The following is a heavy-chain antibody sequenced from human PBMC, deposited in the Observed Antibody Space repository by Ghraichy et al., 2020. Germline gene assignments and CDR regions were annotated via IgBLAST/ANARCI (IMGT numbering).Heavy chain of an antibody. CDR1: GFNLGVYT. J-gene: IGHJ4*02. Sequence: GGSLRLSCATSGFNLGVYTMNWLRWAPNRGLEWVASISSDSVYIYYGASVRGRFTISRDNAVKSIYLQMNSLRVDDTAMYYCVRADGSGSFYYWGQGTLDPVPS. CDR2: ISSDSVYI. D-gene: IGHD3-10*01. V-gene: IGHV3-21*01. CDR3: VRADGSGSFYY.